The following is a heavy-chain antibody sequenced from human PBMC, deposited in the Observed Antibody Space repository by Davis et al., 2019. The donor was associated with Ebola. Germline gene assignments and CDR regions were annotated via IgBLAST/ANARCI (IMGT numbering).Heavy chain of an antibody. CDR2: ISNDESNQ. CDR1: GFTFTDRH. CDR3: AYLGATTPFDY. V-gene: IGHV3-30*04. Sequence: GESLKISCVASGFTFTDRHLHWLRQAPGKGLEWVAVISNDESNQQYADSVKGRFTISRDNSKNTLYLQMNSLRAEDTAVYYCAYLGATTPFDYWGQGTLVTVSS. D-gene: IGHD1-26*01. J-gene: IGHJ4*02.